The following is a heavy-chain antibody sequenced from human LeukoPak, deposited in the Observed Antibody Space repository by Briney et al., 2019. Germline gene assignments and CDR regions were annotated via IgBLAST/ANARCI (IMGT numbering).Heavy chain of an antibody. CDR2: IWYDGSNK. D-gene: IGHD2-21*02. CDR1: GFTFSSYG. CDR3: ARDLRAYCGGDCCWGRAFDI. Sequence: PGRSLRLSCAASGFTFSSYGMHWVRQAPGKGLEWVAVIWYDGSNKYYADSVKGRFTISRDNSKNTLYLQMNSLRAEDTAVYYCARDLRAYCGGDCCWGRAFDIWGQGTMVTVSS. V-gene: IGHV3-33*01. J-gene: IGHJ3*02.